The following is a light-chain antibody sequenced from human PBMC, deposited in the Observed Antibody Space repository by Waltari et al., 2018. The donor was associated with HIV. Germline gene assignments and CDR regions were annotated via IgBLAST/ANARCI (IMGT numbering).Light chain of an antibody. V-gene: IGLV4-69*01. Sequence: QLVLTQSPSASASLGASVKLTCTLSSGHSSYAIAWHQQQPEKAPRYLMRLNSDGSHTKGDGGPDRFSGSSSGAERDLMISSLQSEDEADYYCQTWGTGIHVVFGGGTKLTVL. J-gene: IGLJ3*02. CDR1: SGHSSYA. CDR3: QTWGTGIHVV. CDR2: LNSDGSH.